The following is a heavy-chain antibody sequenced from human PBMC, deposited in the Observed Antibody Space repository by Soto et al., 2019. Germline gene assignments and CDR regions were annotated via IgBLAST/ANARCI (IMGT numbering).Heavy chain of an antibody. CDR3: ARDLLDYDILTGYYAYGMDV. D-gene: IGHD3-9*01. CDR2: IYYSGST. CDR1: GGSISSGGYY. Sequence: PSETLSLTCIVSGGSISSGGYYWSWIRQHPGKGLEWIGYIYYSGSTYYNPSLKSRVTISVDTSKNQFSLKLSSVTAADTAVYYCARDLLDYDILTGYYAYGMDVWGQGTTVTVSS. J-gene: IGHJ6*02. V-gene: IGHV4-31*03.